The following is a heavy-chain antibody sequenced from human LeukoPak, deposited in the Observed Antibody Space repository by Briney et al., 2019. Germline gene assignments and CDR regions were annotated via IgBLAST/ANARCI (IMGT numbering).Heavy chain of an antibody. J-gene: IGHJ4*02. V-gene: IGHV3-43*02. CDR2: ISGDGGSA. D-gene: IGHD3-10*01. Sequence: RGSLRLSCVASGFTFHDYAISWVRQVPGKSLEWVSLISGDGGSASYAGSVKGRFTISRDNSKNSLYLQMNSLRTEDTAFYYCAKASSGSSSRPVDYWGQGTLVTVSS. CDR1: GFTFHDYA. CDR3: AKASSGSSSRPVDY.